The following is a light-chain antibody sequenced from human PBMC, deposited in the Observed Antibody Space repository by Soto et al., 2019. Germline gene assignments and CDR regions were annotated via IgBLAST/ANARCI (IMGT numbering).Light chain of an antibody. CDR1: QSVETY. Sequence: EIVLTQSPATLSLSPGDRATLSCRASQSVETYLAWYQQKPGQAPRLLIYDAINRATDIPARFSGSGSGTDFTLTISSLDPEDFAIFYCQQYNDWPRTFGQGTKL. J-gene: IGKJ2*01. CDR3: QQYNDWPRT. CDR2: DAI. V-gene: IGKV3-11*01.